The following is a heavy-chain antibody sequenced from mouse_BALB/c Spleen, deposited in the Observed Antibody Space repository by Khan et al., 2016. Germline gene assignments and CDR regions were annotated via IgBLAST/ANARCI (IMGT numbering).Heavy chain of an antibody. D-gene: IGHD2-10*02. CDR1: GYSITSGYC. J-gene: IGHJ3*01. CDR3: AREEYCISFAY. Sequence: EVQLQESGPGLVKPSQSLSLTCSATGYSITSGYCWNWIRQFPGNKLEWMGYISYDGSNNYNPSLKNQISITRDTSKNQFFLKLNSVTTEDTATYYCAREEYCISFAYWGQGTLVTVSA. CDR2: ISYDGSN. V-gene: IGHV3-6*02.